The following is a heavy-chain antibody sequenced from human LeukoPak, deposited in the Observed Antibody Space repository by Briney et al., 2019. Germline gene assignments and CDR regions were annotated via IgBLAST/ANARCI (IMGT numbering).Heavy chain of an antibody. CDR1: GFSFDYYG. Sequence: PGGSLRLSCAASGFSFDYYGMHWVRQAPGKGLEWVSGISGSGDNTYYADSVKGRFTISRDNSKNTLYVQVNSLGTEDTAAYYCAKGSYYDSSGSFYFDYWGQGTLVTVSS. D-gene: IGHD3-22*01. V-gene: IGHV3-23*01. CDR3: AKGSYYDSSGSFYFDY. J-gene: IGHJ4*02. CDR2: ISGSGDNT.